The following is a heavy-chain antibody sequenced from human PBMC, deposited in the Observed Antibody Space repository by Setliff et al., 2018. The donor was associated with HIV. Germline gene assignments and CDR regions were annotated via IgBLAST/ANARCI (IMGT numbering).Heavy chain of an antibody. CDR1: GGSISSYY. CDR3: ARAYFGSGIYY. CDR2: IYSSGST. Sequence: SETLSLTCTVSGGSISSYYWSWIRQPPGKGLEWLGHIYSSGSTNYNPSLKSRVTISVDTSKNQFSLKLYSVTAADTAVYYCARAYFGSGIYYWGQGTLVTVPS. J-gene: IGHJ4*02. D-gene: IGHD3-10*01. V-gene: IGHV4-4*09.